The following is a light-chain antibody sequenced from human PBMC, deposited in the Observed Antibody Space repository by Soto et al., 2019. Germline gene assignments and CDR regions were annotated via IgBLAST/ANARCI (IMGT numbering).Light chain of an antibody. CDR2: EVS. Sequence: QSVLTQPASVSGSPGQSITVSCIGTSSDIGDYNYVSWYQQLPGKAPQLIIFEVSNRPSGVSHRFSGSKSGTTASLAISGLQAEDEADYYCTSYSSTNPLVFGGGTKLTVL. CDR1: SSDIGDYNY. J-gene: IGLJ3*02. V-gene: IGLV2-14*01. CDR3: TSYSSTNPLV.